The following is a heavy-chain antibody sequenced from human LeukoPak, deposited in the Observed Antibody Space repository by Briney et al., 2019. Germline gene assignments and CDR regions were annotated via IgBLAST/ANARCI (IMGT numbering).Heavy chain of an antibody. J-gene: IGHJ5*02. V-gene: IGHV4-39*01. Sequence: SETLSLTCTVSGGSISSGGYYWSWIRQPPGKGLEWIGSIYYSGSTYYNPSLKSRVTLSVDTSKNDFSLKLRSVTAADTAVYYCARHPLKPYVSDWFDPWGQGTLVTVSS. CDR1: GGSISSGGYY. CDR2: IYYSGST. D-gene: IGHD3-10*02. CDR3: ARHPLKPYVSDWFDP.